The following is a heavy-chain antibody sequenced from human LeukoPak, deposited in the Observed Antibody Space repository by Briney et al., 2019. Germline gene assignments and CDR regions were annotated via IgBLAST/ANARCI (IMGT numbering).Heavy chain of an antibody. J-gene: IGHJ3*02. CDR3: AREKRKTYYYDSSGFEAFDI. CDR1: GGTFSSYA. Sequence: SVKVSCKASGGTFSSYAISWVRQAPGQGLEWMGRIIPIFGTANYAQKFQGRVTITTDESTSTAYMELSSLRSEDTAVYYCAREKRKTYYYDSSGFEAFDIWGQGTMLTVSS. D-gene: IGHD3-22*01. CDR2: IIPIFGTA. V-gene: IGHV1-69*05.